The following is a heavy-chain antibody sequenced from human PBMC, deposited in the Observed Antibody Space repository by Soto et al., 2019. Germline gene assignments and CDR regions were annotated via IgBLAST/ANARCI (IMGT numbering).Heavy chain of an antibody. CDR2: IYPGDSDT. Sequence: PGESLKISCKGSGYSFTSYWIGWVRQMPGKGLEWMGIIYPGDSDTRYSPSFQGQVTISADKSISTAYLQWSSLKASDTAMYYCATTGKVVAARSYYYYYGMDVWSQGAKVTV. V-gene: IGHV5-51*01. CDR3: ATTGKVVAARSYYYYYGMDV. CDR1: GYSFTSYW. J-gene: IGHJ6*02. D-gene: IGHD2-15*01.